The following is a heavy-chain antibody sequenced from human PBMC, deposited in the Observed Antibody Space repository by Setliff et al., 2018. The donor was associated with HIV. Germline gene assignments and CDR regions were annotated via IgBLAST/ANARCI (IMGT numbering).Heavy chain of an antibody. J-gene: IGHJ3*01. CDR1: GGSFSTYY. CDR3: ARARITMIGGRLEPYAFDR. Sequence: SETLSLTCPVSGGSFSTYYWSWIRQPAGEGPEYIGRVHSTGTTIYNPSLKSRVTMSVDASKNQLSLKLRSVTAADTAVYYCARARITMIGGRLEPYAFDRWGQGTKVTVSS. D-gene: IGHD3-10*01. V-gene: IGHV4-4*07. CDR2: VHSTGTT.